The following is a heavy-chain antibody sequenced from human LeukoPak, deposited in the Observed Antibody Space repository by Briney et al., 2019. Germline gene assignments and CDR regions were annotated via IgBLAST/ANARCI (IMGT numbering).Heavy chain of an antibody. D-gene: IGHD3-10*01. CDR3: VRDSGFRSRDY. Sequence: QAGGSLRLSCTASGFTFSSYWMTWVRQTPGKGLEWLAQIKGDGSEKYFVDSVKGRFTISRDNAKNSLYLQMNSLRADDTAVYFCVRDSGFRSRDYWGQGTLVTVSS. CDR1: GFTFSSYW. J-gene: IGHJ4*02. V-gene: IGHV3-7*01. CDR2: IKGDGSEK.